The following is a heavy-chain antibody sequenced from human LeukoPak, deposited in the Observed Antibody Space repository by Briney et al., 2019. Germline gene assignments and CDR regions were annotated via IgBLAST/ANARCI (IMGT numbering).Heavy chain of an antibody. CDR3: ARGRYVDWYFDL. D-gene: IGHD1-1*01. J-gene: IGHJ2*01. CDR2: ISAYNGNT. Sequence: GASVKVSCKASGYTFTSYGISWVRQAPGQGLEWMGWISAYNGNTNYAQKFQGRVTITADESTSTAYMELSSLRSEDTAVYYCARGRYVDWYFDLWGRGTLVTVSP. V-gene: IGHV1-18*01. CDR1: GYTFTSYG.